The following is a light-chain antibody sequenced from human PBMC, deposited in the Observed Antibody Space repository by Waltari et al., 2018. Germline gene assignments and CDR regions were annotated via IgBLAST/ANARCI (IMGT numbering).Light chain of an antibody. V-gene: IGLV2-23*01. CDR1: SSDVGTYTF. CDR3: YSYAGSGTWV. Sequence: QSALTQPASVSGSPGQSITLSCTGTSSDVGTYTFSSWYQQNPGKAPKLMIYEGKKRPSGVANRFSGSKAGNTASLTISGLQAEDEADYYCYSYAGSGTWVFGGGTKLTVL. J-gene: IGLJ3*02. CDR2: EGK.